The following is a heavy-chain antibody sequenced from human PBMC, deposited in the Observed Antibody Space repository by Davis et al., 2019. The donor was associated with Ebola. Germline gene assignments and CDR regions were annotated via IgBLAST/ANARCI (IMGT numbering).Heavy chain of an antibody. D-gene: IGHD5/OR15-5a*01. CDR1: GYSFTSYW. CDR2: IYPGDSDT. V-gene: IGHV5-51*01. J-gene: IGHJ5*02. Sequence: GESLKISCKGSGYSFTSYWIGWVRQKPGKGLEWMGIIYPGDSDTRYSPSFQGQVTISADKSISTAYLQWSSLKASDTAIYYGPRLGGTLIYSVGDNGFDPGAREPWSPSPQ. CDR3: PRLGGTLIYSVGDNGFDP.